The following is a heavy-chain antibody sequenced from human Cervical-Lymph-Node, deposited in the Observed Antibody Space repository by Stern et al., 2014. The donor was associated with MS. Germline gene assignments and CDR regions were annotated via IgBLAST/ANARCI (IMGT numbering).Heavy chain of an antibody. J-gene: IGHJ1*01. V-gene: IGHV4-39*01. D-gene: IGHD6-19*01. Sequence: QLQLQESGPGLVKPSETLSLTCTVSGGSISSSSYYWGWIRQPPGKGLEWIGSIYYSGSTYYNPSLKSRVTISVDTSKNQFSLKLSSVTAADTAVYYCARSIAVAESILNAEYFQHWGQGTLVTVSS. CDR3: ARSIAVAESILNAEYFQH. CDR1: GGSISSSSYY. CDR2: IYYSGST.